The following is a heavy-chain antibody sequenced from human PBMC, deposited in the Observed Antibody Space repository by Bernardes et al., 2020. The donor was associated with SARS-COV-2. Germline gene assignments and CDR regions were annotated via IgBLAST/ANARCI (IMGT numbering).Heavy chain of an antibody. CDR2: VYHIGTT. CDR1: GGSISSSY. Sequence: SETLTLTCTVSGGSISSSYWSWIRQPPGPGLEWIGYVYHIGTTSYNPSLKSRVTISRDTSNTQFSLKLRSVTAADTALYYCARDPGLFFTGSFDSWGQGTLVT. V-gene: IGHV4-59*01. J-gene: IGHJ4*02. CDR3: ARDPGLFFTGSFDS.